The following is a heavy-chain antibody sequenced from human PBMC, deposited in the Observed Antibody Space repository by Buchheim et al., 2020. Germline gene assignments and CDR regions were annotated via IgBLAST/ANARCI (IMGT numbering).Heavy chain of an antibody. D-gene: IGHD1-26*01. CDR1: AGYVSSGSYY. CDR2: IDSNGIT. J-gene: IGHJ6*02. V-gene: IGHV4-61*02. Sequence: QVYLQESGPGLVKSSQTLSLTCSVSAGYVSSGSYYWTWIRQPAGKGLEWIGRIDSNGITHYNPPLKSRLTISMDRSKNEFSLKVNSVTATDTAVYFCAKDRVRLGPNIYFCGMDVWGQGTT. CDR3: AKDRVRLGPNIYFCGMDV.